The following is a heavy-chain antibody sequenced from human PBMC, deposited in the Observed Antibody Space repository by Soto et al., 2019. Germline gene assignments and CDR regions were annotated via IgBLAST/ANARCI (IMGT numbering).Heavy chain of an antibody. Sequence: QVQPQESGPGLVKPSQTLSLTCTVSGGSISSGGYYWSWIRQHPGKGLEWIGYIYYSGSTYYNPSLKSRVTISVDTSKNQFSLKLSSVTAADTAVYYCARDLRGQNNWFDPWGQGTLVTVSS. D-gene: IGHD3-10*01. J-gene: IGHJ5*02. CDR1: GGSISSGGYY. CDR3: ARDLRGQNNWFDP. CDR2: IYYSGST. V-gene: IGHV4-31*03.